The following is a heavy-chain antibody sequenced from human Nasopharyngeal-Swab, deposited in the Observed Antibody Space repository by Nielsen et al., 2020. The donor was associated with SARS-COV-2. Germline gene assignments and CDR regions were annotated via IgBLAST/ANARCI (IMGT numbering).Heavy chain of an antibody. Sequence: GSLKISCAASGFTFSTYWMHWVRQAPGKGLVWVSRTNTDGSSTDYADSVKGRSTISRDNAKNTLYLQMNSLRAEDTAVYYCTRSFGGASEYWGQGTLVTVSS. CDR3: TRSFGGASEY. CDR2: TNTDGSST. D-gene: IGHD3-16*01. CDR1: GFTFSTYW. V-gene: IGHV3-74*01. J-gene: IGHJ4*02.